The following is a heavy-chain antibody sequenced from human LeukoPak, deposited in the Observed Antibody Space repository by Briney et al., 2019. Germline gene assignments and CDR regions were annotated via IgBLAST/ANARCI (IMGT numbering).Heavy chain of an antibody. CDR3: AKAAYGDYVNWFDP. Sequence: GGSLRLSCAASGFTFSSYWMSWVRQAPGKGLEWVSSIAATSGSTYYADSVKGRFTISRDNSKNTLYLQMNCLRAEDTALYYCAKAAYGDYVNWFDPWGQGTLVTVTS. D-gene: IGHD4-17*01. CDR1: GFTFSSYW. V-gene: IGHV3-23*01. CDR2: IAATSGST. J-gene: IGHJ5*02.